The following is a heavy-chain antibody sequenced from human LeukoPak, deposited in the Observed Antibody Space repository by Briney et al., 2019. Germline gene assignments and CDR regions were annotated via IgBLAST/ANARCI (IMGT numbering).Heavy chain of an antibody. CDR1: GYTFSRFS. V-gene: IGHV1-2*02. D-gene: IGHD3-22*01. Sequence: ASVKVSCKAAGYTFSRFSISWVRQAPGQGLEWMGWINPNNGDTTYTQKFQGRVTMTGDTSITTAYMELSRLMSDDTAVYYCARINLKTSGYYRLDYWGQGTLVTVSS. J-gene: IGHJ4*02. CDR3: ARINLKTSGYYRLDY. CDR2: INPNNGDT.